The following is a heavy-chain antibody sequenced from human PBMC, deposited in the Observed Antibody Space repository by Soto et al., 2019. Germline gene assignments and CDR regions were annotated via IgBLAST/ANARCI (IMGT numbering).Heavy chain of an antibody. J-gene: IGHJ4*02. V-gene: IGHV1-18*04. D-gene: IGHD6-19*01. CDR3: ARVGDRGYSSGWYYPHVILTYFDY. CDR2: ISAYNGKT. CDR1: GYTFPSYG. Sequence: ASVKVSCQASGYTFPSYGISWVRQAPGQGLEWMGWISAYNGKTHYAQKLQGRVTMTTDTSTSTAYMELRSLRSGDTAVYYCARVGDRGYSSGWYYPHVILTYFDYWGQGTLVTVSS.